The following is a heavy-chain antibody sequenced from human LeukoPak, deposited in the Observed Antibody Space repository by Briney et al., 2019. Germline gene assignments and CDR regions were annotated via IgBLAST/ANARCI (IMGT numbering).Heavy chain of an antibody. J-gene: IGHJ6*02. CDR3: ARDLGTTWGPYYYYGMDV. D-gene: IGHD4-11*01. Sequence: PSETLSLTCTVSGGSISSYYWSWIRQPARKGLEWIGRIYTSGSTNYNPSLKSRVTMSVDTSKNQFSLKLSSVTAADTAVYYCARDLGTTWGPYYYYGMDVWGQGTTVTVSS. CDR2: IYTSGST. CDR1: GGSISSYY. V-gene: IGHV4-4*07.